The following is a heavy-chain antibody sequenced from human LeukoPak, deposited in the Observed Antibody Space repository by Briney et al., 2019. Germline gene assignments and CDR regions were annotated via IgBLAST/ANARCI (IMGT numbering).Heavy chain of an antibody. J-gene: IGHJ6*02. CDR1: GGSFSGYY. CDR2: INHSGST. CDR3: ARSKRYYGSGSYYPYYYYGMDV. D-gene: IGHD3-10*01. V-gene: IGHV4-34*01. Sequence: SETLSLTCAVYGGSFSGYYWGWIGQPPGKGLEWIGEINHSGSTNYNPSLKSRVTISVDTSKNQFSLKLSSVTAADTAVYYCARSKRYYGSGSYYPYYYYGMDVWGQGTTVTVSS.